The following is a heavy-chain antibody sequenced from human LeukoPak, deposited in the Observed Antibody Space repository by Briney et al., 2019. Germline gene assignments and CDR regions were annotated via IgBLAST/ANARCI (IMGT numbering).Heavy chain of an antibody. CDR1: GFTFSSYA. Sequence: QPGGSLRLSCAASGFTFSSYAMHWVRQAPGKGLEWVAVISYDGSNKYYTDSVKGRFTISRDNSKNTLYLQMNSLRAEDTAVYYCAYWPAAWYGEDSWGQGTLVTVSS. CDR3: AYWPAAWYGEDS. V-gene: IGHV3-30-3*01. CDR2: ISYDGSNK. J-gene: IGHJ4*02. D-gene: IGHD3-10*01.